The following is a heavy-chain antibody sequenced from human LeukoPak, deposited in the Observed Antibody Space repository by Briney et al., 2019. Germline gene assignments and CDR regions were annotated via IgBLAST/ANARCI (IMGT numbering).Heavy chain of an antibody. CDR1: GGSISSSSYY. D-gene: IGHD3-9*01. CDR2: IYYSGST. CDR3: AGENYDILTGYPTTFDY. V-gene: IGHV4-39*07. J-gene: IGHJ4*02. Sequence: LETLSLTCTVSGGSISSSSYYWGWIRQPPGKGLEWIGSIYYSGSTYYNPSLKSRVTISVDRSKNQFSLKLSSVTAADTAVYYCAGENYDILTGYPTTFDYWGQGTLVTVSS.